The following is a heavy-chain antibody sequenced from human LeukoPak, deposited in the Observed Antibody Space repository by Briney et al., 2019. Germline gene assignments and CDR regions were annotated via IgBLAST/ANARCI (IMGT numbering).Heavy chain of an antibody. V-gene: IGHV3-23*01. J-gene: IGHJ5*02. CDR2: IRGSGGST. CDR3: AKGGPYSDSSQSWFAP. Sequence: GGSLRLSCAASGFTFSSYNMNWVRQAPGKGLEWVSSIRGSGGSTNYADSVKGRFTISRDNSKNTLSLQMNSLRAEDTALYYCAKGGPYSDSSQSWFAPWGQGTLVTVSS. D-gene: IGHD6-13*01. CDR1: GFTFSSYN.